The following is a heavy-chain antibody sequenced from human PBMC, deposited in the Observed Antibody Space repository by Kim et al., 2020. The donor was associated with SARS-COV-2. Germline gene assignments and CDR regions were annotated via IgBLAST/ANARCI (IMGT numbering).Heavy chain of an antibody. CDR2: IYYSGST. CDR1: GGSISSYY. V-gene: IGHV4-59*13. D-gene: IGHD3-10*01. CDR3: ARVLRTTITMVRGALLGEFDP. Sequence: SETLSLTCTVSGGSISSYYWSWIRHPPGKGLEWIGYIYYSGSTNYNPSLKSRVTISVDTSKNQFSLKLSSVTAADTAVYYCARVLRTTITMVRGALLGEFDPWGQGTLVTVSS. J-gene: IGHJ5*02.